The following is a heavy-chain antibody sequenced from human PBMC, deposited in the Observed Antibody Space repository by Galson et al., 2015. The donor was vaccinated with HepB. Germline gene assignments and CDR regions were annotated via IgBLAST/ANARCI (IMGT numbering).Heavy chain of an antibody. Sequence: SLRLSCAASGFTFDDYAMHWVRQAPGKGLEWVSGISWNSGSIGYADSVKGRFTISRDNAKNSLYLQMNSLRAEDTALYYCAVSGRGRSGLYYFDYWGQGTLVTVSS. D-gene: IGHD6-19*01. CDR3: AVSGRGRSGLYYFDY. CDR2: ISWNSGSI. J-gene: IGHJ4*02. CDR1: GFTFDDYA. V-gene: IGHV3-9*01.